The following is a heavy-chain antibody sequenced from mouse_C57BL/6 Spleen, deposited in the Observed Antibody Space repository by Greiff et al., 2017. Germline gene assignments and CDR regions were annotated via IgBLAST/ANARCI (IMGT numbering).Heavy chain of an antibody. J-gene: IGHJ4*01. CDR3: ARVTGTMDY. V-gene: IGHV5-17*01. D-gene: IGHD4-1*01. Sequence: EVKLMESGGGLVKPGGSLKLSCAASGFTFSDYGMHWVPQAPEKGLEWVAYISSGSSTIYYADTVKGRFTISRDNAKNTLFLQMTSLRSEDTAMYYCARVTGTMDYWGQGTSVTVSS. CDR1: GFTFSDYG. CDR2: ISSGSSTI.